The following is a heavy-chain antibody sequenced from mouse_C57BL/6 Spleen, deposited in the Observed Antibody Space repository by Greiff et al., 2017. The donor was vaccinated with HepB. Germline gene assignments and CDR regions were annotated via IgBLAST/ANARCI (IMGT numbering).Heavy chain of an antibody. D-gene: IGHD3-2*02. J-gene: IGHJ2*01. CDR2: ISGGGGNT. V-gene: IGHV5-9*01. Sequence: EVQRVESGGGLVKPGGSLKLSCAASGFTFSSYTMSWVRQTPEKRLEWVATISGGGGNTYYPDSVKGRFTISRDNAKNTLYLQMSSLRSEDTALYYCARPPDSSGYPYYFDYWGQGTTLTVSS. CDR1: GFTFSSYT. CDR3: ARPPDSSGYPYYFDY.